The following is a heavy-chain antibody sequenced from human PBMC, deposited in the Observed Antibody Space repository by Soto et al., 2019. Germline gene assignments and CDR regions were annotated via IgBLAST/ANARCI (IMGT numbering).Heavy chain of an antibody. CDR3: ARWDSSSGWYMHWYFDL. CDR1: GYTFTSYG. CDR2: ISAYNGNT. D-gene: IGHD6-19*01. V-gene: IGHV1-18*01. Sequence: QVQLVQSGAEVKKPGASVKVSCKASGYTFTSYGISWVRQAPGQGLEWMGWISAYNGNTNYAQKLQGRVTMTTDTSTSTAYMELRRLRSDDTAVYYCARWDSSSGWYMHWYFDLWGRGTLVTVSS. J-gene: IGHJ2*01.